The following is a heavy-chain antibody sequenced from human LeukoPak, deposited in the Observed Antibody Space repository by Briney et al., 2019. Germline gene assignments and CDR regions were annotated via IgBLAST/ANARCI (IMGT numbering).Heavy chain of an antibody. J-gene: IGHJ6*03. CDR3: ARETYYYGSGSYFSYYYYYMDV. Sequence: PGGSLRLSCAASGFTFSSYAMTWVRQAPGKGLEWVSAISGSGGSTYYADSVKGRFTISRDNAKNSLYLQMNSLRAEDTAVYYCARETYYYGSGSYFSYYYYYMDVWGKGTTVTISS. D-gene: IGHD3-10*01. CDR1: GFTFSSYA. V-gene: IGHV3-23*01. CDR2: ISGSGGST.